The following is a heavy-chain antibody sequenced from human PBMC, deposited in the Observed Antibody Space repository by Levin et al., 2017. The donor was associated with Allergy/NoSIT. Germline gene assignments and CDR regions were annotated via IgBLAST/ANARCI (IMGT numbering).Heavy chain of an antibody. CDR3: ARDGEDLFDY. Sequence: SETLSLTCTVSGGSISSGGYYWSWIRQHPGKGLEWIGYIYYSGSTYYNPSLKSRVTISVDTSKNQFSLKLSSVTAADTAVYYCARDGEDLFDYWGQGTLVTVSS. D-gene: IGHD3-10*01. V-gene: IGHV4-31*03. CDR2: IYYSGST. J-gene: IGHJ4*02. CDR1: GGSISSGGYY.